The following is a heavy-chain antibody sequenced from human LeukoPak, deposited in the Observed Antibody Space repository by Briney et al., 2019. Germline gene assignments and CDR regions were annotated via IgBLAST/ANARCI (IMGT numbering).Heavy chain of an antibody. CDR3: ASLEKSFYYGSGSYNSDDAFDI. CDR2: IIPIFDTA. Sequence: SVKVSCNASGGTFSSYAISWVRQAPGQGLEWMGGIIPIFDTAIYAQKFQGRVTITADKSTSTAYMELSSLRSEDTGVYYGASLEKSFYYGSGSYNSDDAFDIWGQGTMVTVSS. CDR1: GGTFSSYA. V-gene: IGHV1-69*06. J-gene: IGHJ3*02. D-gene: IGHD3-10*01.